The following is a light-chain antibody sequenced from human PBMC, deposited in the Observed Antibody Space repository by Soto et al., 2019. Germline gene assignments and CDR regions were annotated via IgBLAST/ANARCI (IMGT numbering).Light chain of an antibody. Sequence: EIVMTQSPATLAVSPGEPTRLSCRASQSINSDVAWYQQKLGQTPRLLIHGASTRATGIAARFSGSGSGTDFTLTISSLQSEEFAVYYCQQYNNWPWTVGQGTKVDIK. CDR3: QQYNNWPWT. J-gene: IGKJ1*01. V-gene: IGKV3-15*01. CDR1: QSINSD. CDR2: GAS.